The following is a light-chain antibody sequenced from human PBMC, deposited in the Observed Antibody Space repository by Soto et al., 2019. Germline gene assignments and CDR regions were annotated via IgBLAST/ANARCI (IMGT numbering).Light chain of an antibody. CDR1: SSDIGGYKY. V-gene: IGLV2-14*01. Sequence: QSVLTQPASVSGSPGQSITISCTGSSSDIGGYKYVSWYQQHPGKAPKVMIYEVRSRPSGVSDRFSGSKSGNTASLTISGLQAEDEADYYCSSHTSAGTVVFGGGTKVTVL. J-gene: IGLJ2*01. CDR3: SSHTSAGTVV. CDR2: EVR.